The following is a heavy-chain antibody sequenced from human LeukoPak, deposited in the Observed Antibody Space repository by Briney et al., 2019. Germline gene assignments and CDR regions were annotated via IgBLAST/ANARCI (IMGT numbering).Heavy chain of an antibody. CDR1: GFTFSSYS. CDR2: ISSSGSYI. V-gene: IGHV3-21*01. CDR3: AIVRWFGELLNY. Sequence: GGSLRLSCAASGFTFSSYSINWVRQAPGQGLEWVSSISSSGSYIYYADSVKGRFTISRDNAKNSLYLQMNSLRAEDTAVYYCAIVRWFGELLNYWGQGTLVTVSS. D-gene: IGHD3-10*01. J-gene: IGHJ4*02.